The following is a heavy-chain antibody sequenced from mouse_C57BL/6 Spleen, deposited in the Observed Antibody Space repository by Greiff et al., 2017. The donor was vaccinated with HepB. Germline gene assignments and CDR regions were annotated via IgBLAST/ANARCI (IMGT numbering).Heavy chain of an antibody. J-gene: IGHJ2*01. CDR3: ARKAYYSNYDYFDY. CDR1: GYTFTNYW. V-gene: IGHV1-63*01. D-gene: IGHD2-5*01. Sequence: QVQLQQSGAELVRPGTSVKMSCKASGYTFTNYWIGWAKQRPGHGLEWIGDIYPGGGYTNYNEKFKGKATLTADKSSSTAYMQFSSLTSEDSAIYYCARKAYYSNYDYFDYWGQGTTLTVSS. CDR2: IYPGGGYT.